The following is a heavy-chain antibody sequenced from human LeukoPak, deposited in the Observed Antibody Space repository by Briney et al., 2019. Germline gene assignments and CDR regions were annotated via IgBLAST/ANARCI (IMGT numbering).Heavy chain of an antibody. D-gene: IGHD1-1*01. Sequence: ASVNVSCKASGYTFTGYYMHWVRQAPGQGLEWMGWINPNSGGTNYAQKFQGWVTMTRDTSISTAYMELSRLRSDDTAVYYCARVGTEYSYYYGMDVWGQGTTVTVSS. CDR3: ARVGTEYSYYYGMDV. J-gene: IGHJ6*02. CDR2: INPNSGGT. CDR1: GYTFTGYY. V-gene: IGHV1-2*04.